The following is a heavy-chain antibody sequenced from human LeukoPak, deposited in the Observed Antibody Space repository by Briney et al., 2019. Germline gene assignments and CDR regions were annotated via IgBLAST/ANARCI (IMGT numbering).Heavy chain of an antibody. CDR2: ITSTGDNT. J-gene: IGHJ4*02. Sequence: GGSLRLSCAVSGFSYAVTWVRQAPGKGLECVSVITSTGDNTYYIDSVKGRFTISRDDSKNTLYLQMNSLRVEDTAIYYCAKAGLILHAGYWGQGTLVTVSS. CDR1: GFSYA. V-gene: IGHV3-23*01. CDR3: AKAGLILHAGY. D-gene: IGHD2-21*01.